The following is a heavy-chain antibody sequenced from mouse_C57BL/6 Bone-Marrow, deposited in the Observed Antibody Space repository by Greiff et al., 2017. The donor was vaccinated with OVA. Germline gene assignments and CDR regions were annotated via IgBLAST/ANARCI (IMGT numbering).Heavy chain of an antibody. Sequence: VQLKESGPGLVKPSQSLSLTCSVTGYSITSGYYWNWIRQFPGNKLEWMGYISYDGSNNYNPSLKNRNSITRDTSKNQFFLKLNSVTTEDTATYYCASGGSSLDYWGQGTTLTVSS. CDR2: ISYDGSN. CDR1: GYSITSGYY. CDR3: ASGGSSLDY. D-gene: IGHD1-1*01. V-gene: IGHV3-6*01. J-gene: IGHJ2*01.